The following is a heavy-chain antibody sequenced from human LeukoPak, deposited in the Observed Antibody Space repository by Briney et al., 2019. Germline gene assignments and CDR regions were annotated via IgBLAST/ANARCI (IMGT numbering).Heavy chain of an antibody. V-gene: IGHV1-8*01. CDR2: MNPNSGNT. Sequence: ASVKVSCKASGYTFINSDINWVRQATGQGLEWMGWMNPNSGNTGYAQRFQGRVTITRNNSIGTAYMELSSLRSEDTAVYYCARGGYYYDDSAYYYIDPWGQGTLVTVSS. D-gene: IGHD3-22*01. CDR3: ARGGYYYDDSAYYYIDP. CDR1: GYTFINSD. J-gene: IGHJ5*02.